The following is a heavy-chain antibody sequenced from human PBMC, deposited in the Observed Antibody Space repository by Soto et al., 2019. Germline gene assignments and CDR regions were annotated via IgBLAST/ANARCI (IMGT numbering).Heavy chain of an antibody. V-gene: IGHV1-18*04. CDR2: ISAYNGNT. J-gene: IGHJ6*02. D-gene: IGHD3-22*01. CDR1: GYTFTSYG. CDR3: ARFYYDSSGYYYPFYYYYGMDV. Sequence: QVQLVQSGAEVKKPGASVKVSCKASGYTFTSYGISWVRQAPGQGLEWMGWISAYNGNTNYAQKLQGRVTMTTDTSTSTAYMELRSRRSDDTAVYYCARFYYDSSGYYYPFYYYYGMDVWGQGTTVTVSS.